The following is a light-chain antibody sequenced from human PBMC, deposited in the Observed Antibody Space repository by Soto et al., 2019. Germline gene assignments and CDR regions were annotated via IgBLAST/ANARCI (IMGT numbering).Light chain of an antibody. V-gene: IGLV2-14*01. J-gene: IGLJ1*01. Sequence: QSVLTQPASVSGSPGQSITVSFTGTSSDVGGYNYVSWYQQHPGKAPKLMIYEVSNRPSGVSNRFSGSKSGNTASLTISGLQAEGEANYLCISYTSRSPIDVLGPATKVNVL. CDR1: SSDVGGYNY. CDR2: EVS. CDR3: ISYTSRSPIDV.